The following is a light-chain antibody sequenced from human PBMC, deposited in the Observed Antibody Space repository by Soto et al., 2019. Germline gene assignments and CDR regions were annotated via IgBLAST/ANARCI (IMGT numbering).Light chain of an antibody. CDR2: EVS. CDR1: SSDVGGYNY. J-gene: IGLJ2*01. CDR3: SSNAGSNNLV. Sequence: QSALTQPPSASGSPGQSVTISCTGTSSDVGGYNYVSWYQQHPGKAPKVMIYEVSKRPSGVPDRFSGSKSGNTASLTVSGLQAEYEADYYCSSNAGSNNLVFGGGTKLTVL. V-gene: IGLV2-8*01.